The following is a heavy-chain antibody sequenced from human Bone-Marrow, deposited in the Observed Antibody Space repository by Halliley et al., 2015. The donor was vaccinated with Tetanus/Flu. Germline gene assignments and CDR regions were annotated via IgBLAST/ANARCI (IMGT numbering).Heavy chain of an antibody. J-gene: IGHJ4*02. D-gene: IGHD7-27*01. V-gene: IGHV3-74*01. Sequence: KGLVWVSRINYNGSITSYADSVEGRFTISRDNAKNTLYLQMNSLRPEDTAVYYCTRNNWGIDYWGQGNLVTVSS. CDR3: TRNNWGIDY. CDR2: INYNGSIT.